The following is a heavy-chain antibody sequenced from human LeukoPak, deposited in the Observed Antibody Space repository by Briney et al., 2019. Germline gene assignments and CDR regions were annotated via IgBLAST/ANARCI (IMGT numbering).Heavy chain of an antibody. V-gene: IGHV3-48*04. CDR1: GLTLSSYS. CDR2: ISSGSSTI. D-gene: IGHD3-9*01. J-gene: IGHJ3*02. CDR3: ARGILTGRSAFDI. Sequence: PGGSLRLSCAASGLTLSSYSMNWVRQAPGKGLEWVSYISSGSSTIYYADSVKGRFTISRDNANNSLYLQMNSLRAEDTALYYCARGILTGRSAFDIWGQGTMVTVSS.